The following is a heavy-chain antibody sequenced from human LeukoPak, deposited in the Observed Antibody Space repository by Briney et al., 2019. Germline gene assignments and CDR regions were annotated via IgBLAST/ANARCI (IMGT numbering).Heavy chain of an antibody. D-gene: IGHD3-16*01. CDR3: ARDEVRVGGDAFDI. V-gene: IGHV4-30-4*08. CDR1: GGSISSGDYY. CDR2: IYYSGST. Sequence: PSETLSLTXTVSGGSISSGDYYWSWIRQPPGKGLEWIGYIYYSGSTYYSPSLKSRVTISVDTSKNQFSLKLSSVTAADTAVYYCARDEVRVGGDAFDIWGQGTMVTVSS. J-gene: IGHJ3*02.